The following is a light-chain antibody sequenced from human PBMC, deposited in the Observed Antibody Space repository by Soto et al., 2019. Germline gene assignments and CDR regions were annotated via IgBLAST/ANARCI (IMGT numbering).Light chain of an antibody. CDR3: QQRSNWPPI. V-gene: IGKV3-11*01. CDR1: QSVSSY. CDR2: DAS. J-gene: IGKJ5*01. Sequence: EIVLTQSPATLSLSPGDRATLSCRASQSVSSYLAWYQQKPGQAPRLLIYDASNRATGIPARFSGSGSGTDFTLTISSLDPEDFAVYYCQQRSNWPPIFGQGTRLEIK.